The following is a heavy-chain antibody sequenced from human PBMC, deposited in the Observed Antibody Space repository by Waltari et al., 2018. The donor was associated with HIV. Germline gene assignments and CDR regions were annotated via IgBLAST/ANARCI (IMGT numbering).Heavy chain of an antibody. CDR3: ARGRYSYGDGWFDP. V-gene: IGHV4-4*07. D-gene: IGHD5-18*01. CDR2: IYTSGST. CDR1: GGSISSYY. J-gene: IGHJ5*02. Sequence: QVQLQESGPGLVKPSETLSLTCTVSGGSISSYYWRWLRQPAGKGLEWIGRIYTSGSTNYNPSLKSRVTMSVDTSKNQFSLKLSSVTAADTAVYYCARGRYSYGDGWFDPWGQGTLVTVSS.